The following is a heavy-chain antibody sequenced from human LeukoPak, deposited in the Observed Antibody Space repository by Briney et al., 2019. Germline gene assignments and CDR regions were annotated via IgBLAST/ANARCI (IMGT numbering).Heavy chain of an antibody. CDR1: GYTFTSYD. J-gene: IGHJ6*02. V-gene: IGHV1-8*01. D-gene: IGHD1-26*01. CDR2: MNPNSGNT. CDR3: ARGPSGSYSYGMDV. Sequence: ASVKVSSKASGYTFTSYDINWVRQATGQGLEWMGWMNPNSGNTGYAQKFQGRVTMTRNTSISTAYMELSSLRSEDTAVYYCARGPSGSYSYGMDVWGQGTTVTVSS.